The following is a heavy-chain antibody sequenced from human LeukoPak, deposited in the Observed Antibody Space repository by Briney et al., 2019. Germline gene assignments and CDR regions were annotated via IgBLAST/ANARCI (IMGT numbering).Heavy chain of an antibody. Sequence: PGGSLRLSCAASGFIFTDYWMNWVRQAPGKGLEWVAMIKYDGIDKKYLDSVKGRFTISRDNAKNSLYLEMNSLRAEDTAMYYCVRNCGWLQFDNWGQGTLVTVSS. CDR1: GFIFTDYW. D-gene: IGHD5-24*01. V-gene: IGHV3-7*01. J-gene: IGHJ4*02. CDR3: VRNCGWLQFDN. CDR2: IKYDGIDK.